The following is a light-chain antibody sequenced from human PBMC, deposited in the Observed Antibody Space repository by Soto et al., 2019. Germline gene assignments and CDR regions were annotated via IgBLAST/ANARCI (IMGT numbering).Light chain of an antibody. J-gene: IGKJ3*01. CDR2: GAS. CDR1: QSVSSSY. V-gene: IGKV3-20*01. CDR3: QQYGSSPET. Sequence: EIVLTQSPGTLSLSPGERATLSCRASQSVSSSYLAWYQQKPGQAPRLLIYGASSRATGIPDRFSGSGSGTVFTPTITRLEPEDFAVYYCQQYGSSPETFGPGTKVDIK.